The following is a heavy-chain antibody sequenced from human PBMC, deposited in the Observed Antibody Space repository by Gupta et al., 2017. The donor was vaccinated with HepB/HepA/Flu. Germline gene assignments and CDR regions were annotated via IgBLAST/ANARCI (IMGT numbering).Heavy chain of an antibody. V-gene: IGHV4-34*01. CDR1: GGSFSGYY. CDR2: INHSGST. Sequence: QVQLQQWGAGLLKPSETLSLTCAVYGGSFSGYYWSWIRQPPGKGLEWIGEINHSGSTNYNPSLKSRVTISVDTSKNQFSLKLSSVTAADTAVYYCAGESSWYYYYGMDVWGQGSTVTVSS. J-gene: IGHJ6*02. D-gene: IGHD6-13*01. CDR3: AGESSWYYYYGMDV.